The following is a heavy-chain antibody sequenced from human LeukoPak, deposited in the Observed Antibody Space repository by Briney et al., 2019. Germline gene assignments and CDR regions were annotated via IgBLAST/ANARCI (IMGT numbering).Heavy chain of an antibody. D-gene: IGHD2-8*01. Sequence: AGGSLRLSCAVSGFTFSSYAMNWVRQAPGKGLEWVSGISGSGAGTYYADSVKGRFTISRDNSKNTLYLQMNSLRAEDTAVYYCAKMVREFYTISYYFDYWGQGPLVTVSS. V-gene: IGHV3-23*01. CDR3: AKMVREFYTISYYFDY. J-gene: IGHJ4*02. CDR2: ISGSGAGT. CDR1: GFTFSSYA.